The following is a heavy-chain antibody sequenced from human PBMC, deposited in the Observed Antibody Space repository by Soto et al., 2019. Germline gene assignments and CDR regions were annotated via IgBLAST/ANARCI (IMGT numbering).Heavy chain of an antibody. D-gene: IGHD6-13*01. J-gene: IGHJ4*02. CDR3: ARHENPGIAAAGLPTHFDY. V-gene: IGHV4-39*01. CDR2: IYYSGST. Sequence: SETLSLTCSVSGGSISSSSYYWGWIRQPPGKGLEWIGSIYYSGSTYYNPSLKSRVTISVDTSKNQFSLKLSSVTAADTAVYYCARHENPGIAAAGLPTHFDYWGQGTLVTVSS. CDR1: GGSISSSSYY.